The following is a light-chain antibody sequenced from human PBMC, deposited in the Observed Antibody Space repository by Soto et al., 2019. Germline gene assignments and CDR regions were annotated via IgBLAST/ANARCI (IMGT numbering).Light chain of an antibody. CDR1: QSVSGSY. J-gene: IGKJ1*01. V-gene: IGKV3-20*01. CDR2: GAS. Sequence: EIVLTQSPGTLSLSPGEGATLSCRASQSVSGSYLAWYQQKPGQAPRLLIYGASSRATGIPDRFSGSGSGTDFTLTISRLEPEDFAVYYCQQYGSSPRTFGQGTKV. CDR3: QQYGSSPRT.